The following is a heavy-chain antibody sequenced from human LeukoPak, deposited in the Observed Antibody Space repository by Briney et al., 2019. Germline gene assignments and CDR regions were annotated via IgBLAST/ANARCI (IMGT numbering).Heavy chain of an antibody. Sequence: PSQTLSLTCAVSGGSISSGGYSWSWIRQPPGKGLEWIGYIYHSGSTYYNPSLKSRVTISVDTSKNQFSLKLSSVTAADTAVYYCARGGSKPGIAAAGPYYYYYGMGVWGQGTTVTVSS. V-gene: IGHV4-30-2*01. D-gene: IGHD6-13*01. CDR1: GGSISSGGYS. J-gene: IGHJ6*02. CDR3: ARGGSKPGIAAAGPYYYYYGMGV. CDR2: IYHSGST.